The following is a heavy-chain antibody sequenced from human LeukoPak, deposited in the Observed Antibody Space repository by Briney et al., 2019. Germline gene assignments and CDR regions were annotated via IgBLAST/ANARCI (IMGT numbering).Heavy chain of an antibody. J-gene: IGHJ3*02. Sequence: PGGSLRLSCAASGFTVSSNYMSWVRQAPGKGLEWVSVIYSGGSTYYADSVKGRFTISRDNSKNTLYLQMNSLRAEDTAVYYCARGYYYERGAFDIWGQGTMVTVSS. V-gene: IGHV3-66*01. CDR3: ARGYYYERGAFDI. D-gene: IGHD3-22*01. CDR2: IYSGGST. CDR1: GFTVSSNY.